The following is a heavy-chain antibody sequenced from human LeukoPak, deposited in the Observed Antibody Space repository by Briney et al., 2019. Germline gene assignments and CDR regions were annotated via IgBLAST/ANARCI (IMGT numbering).Heavy chain of an antibody. CDR1: GGTFSSYA. J-gene: IGHJ5*02. V-gene: IGHV1-69*04. D-gene: IGHD6-13*01. CDR2: IIPILGIA. Sequence: ASVKVSCTASGGTFSSYAISWVRQAPEQGLEWMGRIIPILGIANYAQKFQGRVTITADKSTSTAYMELSSLRSEDTAVYYCARVRIAAAGAGNWFDPWGQGTLVTVSS. CDR3: ARVRIAAAGAGNWFDP.